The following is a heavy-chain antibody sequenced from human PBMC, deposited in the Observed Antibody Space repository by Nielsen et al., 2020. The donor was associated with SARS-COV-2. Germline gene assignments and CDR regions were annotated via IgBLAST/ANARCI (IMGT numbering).Heavy chain of an antibody. V-gene: IGHV3-9*01. CDR3: AKDISPSSSSWYGSGYYYGMDV. CDR2: ISWNSGRI. D-gene: IGHD6-13*01. Sequence: SLKISCAASGFTFDDYALHWVRQAPGKGLEWVSGISWNSGRIGYADSVKGRFSISRDNAKNSLYLQMNSLSAEDTALYYCAKDISPSSSSWYGSGYYYGMDVWGQGTTVTVSS. CDR1: GFTFDDYA. J-gene: IGHJ6*02.